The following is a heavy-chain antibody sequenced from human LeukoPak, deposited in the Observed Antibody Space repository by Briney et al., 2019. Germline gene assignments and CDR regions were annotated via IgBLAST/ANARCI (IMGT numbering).Heavy chain of an antibody. CDR3: ARGSVRGVPLCDY. J-gene: IGHJ4*02. CDR1: GGSFSGYY. CDR2: INHSGST. D-gene: IGHD3-10*01. V-gene: IGHV4-34*01. Sequence: SETLSLTCAVYGGSFSGYYWSWIRQPPGKGLEWIGEINHSGSTNYNPSLKSRVTISVDTSKNQFSLKLNSVTAADTAVYYCARGSVRGVPLCDYWGQGTLVTVSS.